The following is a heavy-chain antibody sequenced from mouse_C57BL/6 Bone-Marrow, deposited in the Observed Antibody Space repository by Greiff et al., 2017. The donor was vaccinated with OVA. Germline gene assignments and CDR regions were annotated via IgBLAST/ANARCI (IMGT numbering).Heavy chain of an antibody. J-gene: IGHJ2*01. CDR3: ATFHYYGSSYDDY. CDR1: GFTIKDDY. D-gene: IGHD1-1*01. V-gene: IGHV14-4*01. CDR2: IDPENGDT. Sequence: EVQLQQSGAELVRPGASVKLSCTASGFTIKDDYMHWVKQRPEQGLEWIGWIDPENGDTEYASKFQGKATITADTSSNTAYLQLSSLTSEDTAVYYCATFHYYGSSYDDYWGQGTTLTVSS.